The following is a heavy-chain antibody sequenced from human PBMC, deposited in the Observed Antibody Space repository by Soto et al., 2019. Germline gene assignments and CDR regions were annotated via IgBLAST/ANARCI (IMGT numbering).Heavy chain of an antibody. Sequence: GGSLRLSCAASGFTFSSYWMHWVRQAPGKGLVWVSRINSDGSSTSYADSVKGRFTISRDNAKNTLYLQMNSLRAEDTAVYYCARNPQGPYYYGSGSYYFNWFDPWCQGTLVTVSS. V-gene: IGHV3-74*01. CDR3: ARNPQGPYYYGSGSYYFNWFDP. J-gene: IGHJ5*02. CDR2: INSDGSST. CDR1: GFTFSSYW. D-gene: IGHD3-10*01.